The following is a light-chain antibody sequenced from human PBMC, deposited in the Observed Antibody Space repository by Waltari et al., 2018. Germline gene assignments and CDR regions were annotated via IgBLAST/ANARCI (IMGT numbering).Light chain of an antibody. V-gene: IGLV3-1*01. Sequence: SYELTQPPSVSVSPGQTASITCPGDNLGDKYACWYQQKPGQSPVLVIYQDTKRPSGIPERFSGSNSGNTATLTISGTQAMDEADYYCQAWDSSTPYVFGPGTKVTVL. CDR3: QAWDSSTPYV. CDR2: QDT. J-gene: IGLJ1*01. CDR1: NLGDKY.